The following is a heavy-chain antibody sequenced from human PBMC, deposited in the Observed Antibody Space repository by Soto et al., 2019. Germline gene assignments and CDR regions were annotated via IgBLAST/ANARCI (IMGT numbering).Heavy chain of an antibody. V-gene: IGHV3-30*18. D-gene: IGHD2-2*01. CDR1: GFTFSSYG. CDR3: AKDDWFCSSTSCHFDS. Sequence: GGSLRLSCAASGFTFSSYGMHWVRQAPGKGLEWVAVISYDGSNKYYADSVKGRFTISRDNSKNTLYLQMNSLRAEDTAVYYCAKDDWFCSSTSCHFDSWGQGTLVTVSS. J-gene: IGHJ4*02. CDR2: ISYDGSNK.